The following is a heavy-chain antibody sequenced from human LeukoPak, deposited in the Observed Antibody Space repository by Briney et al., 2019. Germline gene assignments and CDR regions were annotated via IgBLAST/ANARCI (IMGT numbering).Heavy chain of an antibody. D-gene: IGHD3-22*01. CDR1: GFTFSSYE. CDR2: ISSSGSTI. Sequence: TGGYLRLYCAASGFTFSSYEMNLVRQAPGQGLEWVSYISSSGSTIYYRDSVKGRFTISRDNAKNSLYLQMNSLRAEDTAVYYCARDSYYYDSSGPEADFDYWGQGTLVTVSS. V-gene: IGHV3-48*03. CDR3: ARDSYYYDSSGPEADFDY. J-gene: IGHJ4*02.